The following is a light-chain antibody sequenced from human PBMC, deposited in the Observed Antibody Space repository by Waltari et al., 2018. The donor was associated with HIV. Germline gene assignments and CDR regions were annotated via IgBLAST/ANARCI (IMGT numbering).Light chain of an antibody. CDR2: ATS. V-gene: IGKV1-12*01. J-gene: IGKJ3*01. CDR1: QGFTRS. Sequence: DIQVTQSPSSLSASVGDRVSIPCRATQGFTRSLAWYQQKPLNTPKLLISATSGRQSGVSSRFSGGGSGTDFTLTISNLQPEDFATYYCLQAFNFPLTFGPGTTLDVK. CDR3: LQAFNFPLT.